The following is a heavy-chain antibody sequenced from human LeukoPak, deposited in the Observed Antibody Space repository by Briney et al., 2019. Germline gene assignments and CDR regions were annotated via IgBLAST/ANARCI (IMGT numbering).Heavy chain of an antibody. CDR3: ARGQDYYDASGRY. Sequence: PGGSLRLSCAASGFTFSSYSLTWVRQAPGKGLEWVSYISTGSSTMYYADSVKGRFTISRGNAKNSEYLQMNSLRDEDTAVYYCARGQDYYDASGRYWGQGTLVTVSS. D-gene: IGHD3-22*01. V-gene: IGHV3-48*02. CDR2: ISTGSSTM. CDR1: GFTFSSYS. J-gene: IGHJ4*02.